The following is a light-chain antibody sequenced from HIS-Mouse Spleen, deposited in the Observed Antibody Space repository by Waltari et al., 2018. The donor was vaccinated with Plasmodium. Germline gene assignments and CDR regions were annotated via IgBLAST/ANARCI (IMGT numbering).Light chain of an antibody. CDR1: NIGSKH. CDR2: RDS. Sequence: SYELTQPLSVSVALGQTARLTCGGNNIGSKHVHWYQQKPGQAPVLVISRDSNRPSGIPERFSGSNSGNTATLTISRAQAGDEADYYCQVWDSSTVVFGGGTKLTVL. V-gene: IGLV3-9*01. CDR3: QVWDSSTVV. J-gene: IGLJ2*01.